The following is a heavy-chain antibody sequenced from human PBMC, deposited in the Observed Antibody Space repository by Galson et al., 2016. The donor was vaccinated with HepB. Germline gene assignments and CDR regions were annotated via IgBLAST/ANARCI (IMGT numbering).Heavy chain of an antibody. V-gene: IGHV1-3*01. Sequence: SVKVSCKASGYTSTSYAMHWVRQAPGQSLEWMAWINAGTGNTKYSQRLQGRVTITRDTSASTTYMELSSLGSEDTAVYYCARGGYCISTSCYHPIDYWGQGTLVTVSS. J-gene: IGHJ4*02. CDR2: INAGTGNT. CDR3: ARGGYCISTSCYHPIDY. D-gene: IGHD2-2*01. CDR1: GYTSTSYA.